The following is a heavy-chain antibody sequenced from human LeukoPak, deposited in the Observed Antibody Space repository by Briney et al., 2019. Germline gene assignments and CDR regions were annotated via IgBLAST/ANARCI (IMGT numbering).Heavy chain of an antibody. CDR1: GFTFSNYA. CDR2: VSGSGRNT. Sequence: PGGSLRLSCAGSGFTFSNYAMTWVRQAPGKGLEWVSSVSGSGRNTFYPDSVEGRFTISRDNAKNSLYLQMSSLRAEDTAVYYCATSSSWVDYWGQGTLVTVSS. J-gene: IGHJ4*02. V-gene: IGHV3-23*01. CDR3: ATSSSWVDY. D-gene: IGHD6-13*01.